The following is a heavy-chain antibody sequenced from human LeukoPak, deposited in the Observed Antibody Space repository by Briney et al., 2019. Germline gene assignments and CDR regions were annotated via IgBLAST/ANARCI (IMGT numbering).Heavy chain of an antibody. J-gene: IGHJ5*02. CDR2: INWNGGST. V-gene: IGHV3-20*04. Sequence: PGGSLRPSCAASGFTFDDYGMSWVRQAPGKGLEWVSGINWNGGSTGHADSVKGRFTISRDNAKNSLYLQMNSLRAEDTALYYCARFDSSGYHDAWGQGTLVTVSS. D-gene: IGHD3-22*01. CDR1: GFTFDDYG. CDR3: ARFDSSGYHDA.